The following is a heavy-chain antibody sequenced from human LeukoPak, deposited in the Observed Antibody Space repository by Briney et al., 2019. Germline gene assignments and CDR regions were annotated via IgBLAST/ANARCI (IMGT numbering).Heavy chain of an antibody. CDR1: GFTFSSYA. V-gene: IGHV3-23*01. Sequence: QAGGSLRLSCAASGFTFSSYAMSWVRQAPGKGLEWVSAISGSGGSTYYADSVKGRFTISRDNSKNTLYLQMNSLRAEDTAVYYCAKDEDYYDSSGYYYWGQGTLVTVSP. CDR2: ISGSGGST. CDR3: AKDEDYYDSSGYYY. D-gene: IGHD3-22*01. J-gene: IGHJ4*02.